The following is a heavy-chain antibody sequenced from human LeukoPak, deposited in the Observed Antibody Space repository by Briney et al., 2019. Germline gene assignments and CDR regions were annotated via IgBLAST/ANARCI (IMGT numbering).Heavy chain of an antibody. J-gene: IGHJ3*02. CDR3: ARDDSSGYYWAVGAFDI. CDR1: GFTFSNYG. D-gene: IGHD3-22*01. Sequence: PGGSLRLSCVVSGFTFSNYGMHWVRQAPGKGLEWVAVISYDGSNKYYADSVKGRFTISRDNSKNTLYLQMNSLRAEDTAVYYCARDDSSGYYWAVGAFDIWGQGTMVTVSS. CDR2: ISYDGSNK. V-gene: IGHV3-30*19.